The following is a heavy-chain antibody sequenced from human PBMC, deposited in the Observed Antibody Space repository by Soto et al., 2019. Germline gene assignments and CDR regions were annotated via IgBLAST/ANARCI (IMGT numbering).Heavy chain of an antibody. CDR2: ISGNGASA. D-gene: IGHD6-19*01. V-gene: IGHV3-23*01. Sequence: GGSLRLSCGASGFTFSSYAMSWVRQAPGKGLEWVSAISGNGASADYADSVKGRFTISRDNSKNRLYLQMNSLRAEDTGVYFCAKRLGSWVVPNGASDIWGRGPMVPVS. CDR3: AKRLGSWVVPNGASDI. CDR1: GFTFSSYA. J-gene: IGHJ3*02.